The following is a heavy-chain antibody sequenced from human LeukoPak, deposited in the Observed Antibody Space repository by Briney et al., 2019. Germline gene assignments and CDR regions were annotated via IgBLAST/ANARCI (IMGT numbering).Heavy chain of an antibody. CDR2: IYYSGST. CDR1: GGSISSSSYY. CDR3: AISYSNYDYYYMDV. D-gene: IGHD4-11*01. J-gene: IGHJ6*03. Sequence: SETLSLTCTVSGGSISSSSYYWGWIRQPPGKGLEWIGSIYYSGSTCYNPSLKSRVTISVDTSKNQFSLKLSSVTAADTAVYYCAISYSNYDYYYMDVWGKGTTVTVSS. V-gene: IGHV4-39*01.